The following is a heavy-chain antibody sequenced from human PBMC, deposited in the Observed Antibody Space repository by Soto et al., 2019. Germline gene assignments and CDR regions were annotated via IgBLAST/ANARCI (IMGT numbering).Heavy chain of an antibody. V-gene: IGHV4-4*07. D-gene: IGHD6-25*01. J-gene: IGHJ4*02. CDR3: AETGGAAYYFDF. CDR2: IWTSGST. CDR1: GDSMSKYY. Sequence: QVQLQESGPGLVKPSETLSLTCNVSGDSMSKYYWSWVRQPAGKGLEWIGRIWTSGSTNYNPSLNSPGTNSIEKSNKHFPPDLKAVNAAGTGGYYCAETGGAAYYFDFWGQGVLVTVSS.